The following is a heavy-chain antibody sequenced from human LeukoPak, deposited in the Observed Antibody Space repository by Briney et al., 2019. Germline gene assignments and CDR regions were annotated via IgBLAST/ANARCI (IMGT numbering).Heavy chain of an antibody. V-gene: IGHV3-48*04. Sequence: GGSLRLSCTTSGFSFKTYSMSWVRQAPGKGLEWVSYISSSGSTIYYADSVKGRFTISRDNAKNSLYLQMNSLRAEDTAVYYCAELGITMIGGVWGKGTTVTISS. CDR2: ISSSGSTI. CDR3: AELGITMIGGV. J-gene: IGHJ6*04. CDR1: GFSFKTYS. D-gene: IGHD3-10*02.